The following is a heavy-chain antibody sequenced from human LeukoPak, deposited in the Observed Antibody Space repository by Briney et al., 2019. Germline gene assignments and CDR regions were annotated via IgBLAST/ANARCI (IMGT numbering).Heavy chain of an antibody. V-gene: IGHV3-53*01. J-gene: IGHJ4*02. CDR2: IYSGGST. D-gene: IGHD3-22*01. Sequence: GGSLRLSCAASGFTVSSNYMSWVRQAPGKGLEWVSVIYSGGSTYYADSVKGRFTISRDNSKNTLYLQMNSLRAEDTAVYYCARGHYYDSSGYYDPFDYWGQGTLVTVSS. CDR1: GFTVSSNY. CDR3: ARGHYYDSSGYYDPFDY.